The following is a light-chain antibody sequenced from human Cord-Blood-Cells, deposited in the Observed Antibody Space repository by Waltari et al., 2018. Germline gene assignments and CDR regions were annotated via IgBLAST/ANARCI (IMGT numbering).Light chain of an antibody. CDR2: DVS. CDR3: SSYTSSSTWV. J-gene: IGLJ3*02. V-gene: IGLV2-14*01. Sequence: QSALTQPASVSGSPGQWSTISCTGTSSDVGGYNYASWYQQHPGKAPKFMIYDVSNRPSGVSKLFSGSKSGNTASLTISGLQAEGEADYSCSSYTSSSTWVFGGGTKLTVL. CDR1: SSDVGGYNY.